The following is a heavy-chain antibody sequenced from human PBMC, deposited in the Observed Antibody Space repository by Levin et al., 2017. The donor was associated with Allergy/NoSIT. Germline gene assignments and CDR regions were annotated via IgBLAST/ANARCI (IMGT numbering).Heavy chain of an antibody. Sequence: QPGGSLRLSCAASGFTFSSYGMHWVRQAPGKGLEWVAVISYDGSNKYYADSVKGRFTISRDNSKNTLYLQMNSLRAEDTAVYYCAKRDDSSGWFPLGVYYYYMDVWGKGTTVTVSS. CDR1: GFTFSSYG. CDR2: ISYDGSNK. D-gene: IGHD6-19*01. J-gene: IGHJ6*03. CDR3: AKRDDSSGWFPLGVYYYYMDV. V-gene: IGHV3-30*18.